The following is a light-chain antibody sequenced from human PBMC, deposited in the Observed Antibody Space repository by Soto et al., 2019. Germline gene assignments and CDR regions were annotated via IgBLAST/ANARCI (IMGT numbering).Light chain of an antibody. Sequence: QSVLTQSPSASASLGASVKLTCTLSSGHSTYAIAWHQQQPEKGPRYLMKLDSDGSHSKGDGIPDRFSGSSSGAERYLTISRLQSEDEADYYCQTWATGPDWVFCGGTKLTVL. CDR3: QTWATGPDWV. CDR1: SGHSTYA. V-gene: IGLV4-69*01. J-gene: IGLJ3*02. CDR2: LDSDGSH.